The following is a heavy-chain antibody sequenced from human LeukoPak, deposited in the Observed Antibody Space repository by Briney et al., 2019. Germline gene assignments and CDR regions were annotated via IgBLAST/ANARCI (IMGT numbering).Heavy chain of an antibody. CDR1: GFAFDDYW. V-gene: IGHV3-53*01. J-gene: IGHJ4*02. CDR3: ARRAGAYSHPYDY. D-gene: IGHD4/OR15-4a*01. CDR2: IYNSSRI. Sequence: WGSLRLSCGASGFAFDDYWMSWVRQVPGKGLEWVSFIYNSSRIHYSDSVKGRFTISRDNSKNTLYLQMNSLRAEDTAVYYCARRAGAYSHPYDYWGQGTLVTVSS.